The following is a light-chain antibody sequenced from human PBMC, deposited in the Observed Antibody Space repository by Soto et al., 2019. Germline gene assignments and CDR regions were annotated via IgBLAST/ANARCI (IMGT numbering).Light chain of an antibody. CDR3: AAWDDNLSLL. CDR2: SNN. Sequence: QAVVTQPPSASGTPGQRVTISCSGSSSNIKSSTISWYQQLPGTAPKLLIYSNNQRPSGVPDRFSGSKSGTSASLAISGLQSEDEAEYYCAAWDDNLSLLFGGGTKLTVL. CDR1: SSNIKSST. V-gene: IGLV1-44*01. J-gene: IGLJ2*01.